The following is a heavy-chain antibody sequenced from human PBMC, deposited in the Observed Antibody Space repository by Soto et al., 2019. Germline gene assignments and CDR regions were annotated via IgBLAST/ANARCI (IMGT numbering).Heavy chain of an antibody. Sequence: GSLRLSCAASGFTFSSYAMSWVRQAPGKGLEWVSAISGGGGITYYAYSGEGRLTISRDNPKNTLYLQMNSLRAEDTAVYYCAKVGATREIDYWGQGTLVPVSS. V-gene: IGHV3-23*01. CDR1: GFTFSSYA. CDR2: ISGGGGIT. CDR3: AKVGATREIDY. J-gene: IGHJ4*02. D-gene: IGHD1-26*01.